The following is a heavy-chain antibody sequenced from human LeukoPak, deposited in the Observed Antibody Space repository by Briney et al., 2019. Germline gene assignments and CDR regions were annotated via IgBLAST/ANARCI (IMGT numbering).Heavy chain of an antibody. CDR2: IYYSGST. V-gene: IGHV4-59*01. D-gene: IGHD3-3*02. Sequence: SETLSLTCIVSGGSISSYYWSWIRQPPGKGLEWIGYIYYSGSTNYNPSLKSRVTISVDTSKNQFSLKLSSVTAADTAVYYCARAFYPGYYSYMAVWGKGTTVTVSS. CDR3: ARAFYPGYYSYMAV. J-gene: IGHJ6*03. CDR1: GGSISSYY.